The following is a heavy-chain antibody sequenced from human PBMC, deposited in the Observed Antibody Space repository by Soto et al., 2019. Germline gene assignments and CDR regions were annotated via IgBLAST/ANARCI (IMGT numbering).Heavy chain of an antibody. J-gene: IGHJ5*02. D-gene: IGHD1-1*01. CDR2: IYATGTT. CDR1: GASISGFY. CDR3: VRDGTKTLRDWFDP. Sequence: QVQLQESGPGLVKPSETLSLTCTVSGASISGFYWSWIRKSAGKGLEWIGRIYATGTTDYNPSLKSRVMMSVDTSKKQFSMKLRSVTAAETAVYYCVRDGTKTLRDWFDPWGQGISVTLSS. V-gene: IGHV4-4*07.